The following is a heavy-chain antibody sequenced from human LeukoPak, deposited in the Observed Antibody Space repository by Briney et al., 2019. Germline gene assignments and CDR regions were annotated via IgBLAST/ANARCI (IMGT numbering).Heavy chain of an antibody. CDR2: INNSGGNT. V-gene: IGHV3-23*01. CDR1: GFTFSSYA. D-gene: IGHD1-1*01. J-gene: IGHJ4*02. Sequence: PGGSLRLSCTASGFTFSSYAMNWVRQAPGKGLEWVSVINNSGGNTFYADSVKGRFTISRDNSKNTLYLQMSSPRGEDMAVYYCARSLKWNLVGFDYWGQGTLVTVSS. CDR3: ARSLKWNLVGFDY.